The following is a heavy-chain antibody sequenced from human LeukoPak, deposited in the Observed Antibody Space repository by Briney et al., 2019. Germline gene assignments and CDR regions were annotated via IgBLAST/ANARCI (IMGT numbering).Heavy chain of an antibody. J-gene: IGHJ5*02. CDR2: IYTSGST. CDR1: GGSISSYY. Sequence: PETLSLTCTVSGGSISSYYWSWIRQPAGKGLEWIGRIYTSGSTNYNPSLKSRVTMSVDTSKNQFSLKLSSVTAADTAVYYCARDRAPVVAAGSWFDPWGQGTLVTVSS. V-gene: IGHV4-4*07. D-gene: IGHD2-15*01. CDR3: ARDRAPVVAAGSWFDP.